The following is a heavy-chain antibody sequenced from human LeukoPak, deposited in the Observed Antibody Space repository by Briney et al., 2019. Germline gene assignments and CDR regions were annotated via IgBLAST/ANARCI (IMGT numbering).Heavy chain of an antibody. V-gene: IGHV5-10-1*01. CDR3: ARHENYYGSGSFPFDY. Sequence: GESLKISCKGSGYSFTSYWISWVRQMPGKGLGWMGRIDPSDSYTNYSPSFQGHVTISADKSISTAYLQWSSLKASDTAMYYCARHENYYGSGSFPFDYWGQGTLVTVSS. J-gene: IGHJ4*02. D-gene: IGHD3-10*01. CDR1: GYSFTSYW. CDR2: IDPSDSYT.